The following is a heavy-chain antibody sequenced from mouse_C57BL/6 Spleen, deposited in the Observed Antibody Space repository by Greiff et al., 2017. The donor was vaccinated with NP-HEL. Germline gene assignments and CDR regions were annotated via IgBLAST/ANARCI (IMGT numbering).Heavy chain of an antibody. CDR1: GFSLTSYG. D-gene: IGHD2-1*01. J-gene: IGHJ4*01. CDR2: IWGGGST. Sequence: QVQLQQSGPGLVAPSQSLSITCTVSGFSLTSYGVDWVRQPPGKGLEWLGVIWGGGSTHYNSALMSRLSIRTDNSQRHVFLKMNSRQTDDTAMYYCAKQTGKYGYYAMDDWGQGTSVTV. V-gene: IGHV2-9*01. CDR3: AKQTGKYGYYAMDD.